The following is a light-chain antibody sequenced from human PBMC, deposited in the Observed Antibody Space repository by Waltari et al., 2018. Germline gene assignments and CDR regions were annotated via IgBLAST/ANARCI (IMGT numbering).Light chain of an antibody. V-gene: IGKV3-20*01. CDR1: QTINNNF. CDR2: GAS. J-gene: IGKJ4*01. CDR3: QQYDGSVLT. Sequence: IVLTQSPDTLSLSPGQTATLSCLASQTINNNFLVWYQQKPGQAPRLIIHGASSRAPGFPDRFSGSGSGTDFTLTISSLKPEDSAVYYCQQYDGSVLTFGGGTKVEI.